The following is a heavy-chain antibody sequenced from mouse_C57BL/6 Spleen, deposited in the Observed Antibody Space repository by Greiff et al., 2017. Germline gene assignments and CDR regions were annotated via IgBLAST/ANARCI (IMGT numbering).Heavy chain of an antibody. CDR3: TREDDYPYAMDY. V-gene: IGHV5-9-1*02. Sequence: EVQLVESGEGLVKPGGSLKLSCAASGFTFSSYAMSWVRQTPEKRLEWVAYISSGGDYIYYADTVKGRFTISRDNARNTLYLQMSSLKSEDTAMYYCTREDDYPYAMDYWGQGTSVTVSS. D-gene: IGHD2-4*01. J-gene: IGHJ4*01. CDR2: ISSGGDYI. CDR1: GFTFSSYA.